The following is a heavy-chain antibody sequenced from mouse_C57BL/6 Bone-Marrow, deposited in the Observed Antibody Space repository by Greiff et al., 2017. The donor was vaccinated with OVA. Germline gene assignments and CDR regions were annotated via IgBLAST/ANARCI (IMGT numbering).Heavy chain of an antibody. D-gene: IGHD2-3*01. V-gene: IGHV1-81*01. CDR3: ARGRWLPNRAMDY. CDR1: GYTFTSYG. Sequence: VKVVESGAELARPGASVKLSCKASGYTFTSYGISWVKQRTGQGLEWIVEIYPRSGNTYYNEKFKGKATLTADKSSSTAYMELRSLTSEDSAVYFCARGRWLPNRAMDYWGQGTSVTVSS. CDR2: IYPRSGNT. J-gene: IGHJ4*01.